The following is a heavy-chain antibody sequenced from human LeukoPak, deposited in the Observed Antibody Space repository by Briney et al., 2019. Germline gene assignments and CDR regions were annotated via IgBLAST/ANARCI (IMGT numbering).Heavy chain of an antibody. V-gene: IGHV1-3*01. J-gene: IGHJ4*02. D-gene: IGHD2-15*01. Sequence: GASVKVSCKASGYTFPSYVVHWVRQAPGQRLEWMGWINAGTGNTEYSQKFQGRVTITRDTSATTAYMELSSLSSEETSVYYCARDCSGGSCYVGALDYWGQGTLVTVSS. CDR2: INAGTGNT. CDR1: GYTFPSYV. CDR3: ARDCSGGSCYVGALDY.